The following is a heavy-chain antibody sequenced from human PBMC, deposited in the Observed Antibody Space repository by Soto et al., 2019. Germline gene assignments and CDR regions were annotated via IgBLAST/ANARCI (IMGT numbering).Heavy chain of an antibody. Sequence: PGGSLRLSCAASGFTFSSYGMHWVRQAPGKGLEWVAVISYDGSNKYYADPVKGRFTISRDNSKNTLYLQMNSLRAEDTAVYYCAKDWPAAGTTDYWGQGTLVTVSS. CDR1: GFTFSSYG. J-gene: IGHJ4*02. CDR3: AKDWPAAGTTDY. D-gene: IGHD6-13*01. V-gene: IGHV3-30*18. CDR2: ISYDGSNK.